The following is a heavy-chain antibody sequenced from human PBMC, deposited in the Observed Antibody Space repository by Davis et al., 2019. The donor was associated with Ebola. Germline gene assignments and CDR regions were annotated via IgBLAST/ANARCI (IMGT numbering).Heavy chain of an antibody. D-gene: IGHD6-13*01. Sequence: ASVKVSCKASGYTFTSYAMHWVRQAPGQRLEWMGWINAGNGNTKYSQKFQGRVTITRDTSASTAYMELSSLRSEDTAVYYCAREMTGYSSSWLFDPWGQGTLVTVSS. CDR3: AREMTGYSSSWLFDP. J-gene: IGHJ5*02. CDR2: INAGNGNT. V-gene: IGHV1-3*01. CDR1: GYTFTSYA.